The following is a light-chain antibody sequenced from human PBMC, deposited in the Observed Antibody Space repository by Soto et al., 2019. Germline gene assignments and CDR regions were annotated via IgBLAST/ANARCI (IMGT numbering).Light chain of an antibody. J-gene: IGLJ2*01. CDR1: SNDVGSYNL. CDR3: CSYAGSNTYLV. Sequence: QSALTQPASVSGSPGQSITISCTGTSNDVGSYNLVSWYQLHPGKAPKLMIYEGSKRPSGVSNRFSGSKSGNTASLTISGLQAEDEADYYCCSYAGSNTYLVFGGGTKLTVL. V-gene: IGLV2-23*01. CDR2: EGS.